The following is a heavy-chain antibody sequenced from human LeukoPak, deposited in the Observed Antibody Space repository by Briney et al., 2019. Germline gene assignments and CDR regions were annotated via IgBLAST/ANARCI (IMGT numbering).Heavy chain of an antibody. V-gene: IGHV3-23*01. CDR3: AKNYYDSSGLY. D-gene: IGHD3-22*01. CDR1: GFTFSSYA. CDR2: ISGSGGST. Sequence: SGGSLRLSCAASGFTFSSYAMSWVRQAPGKGLEWVSAISGSGGSTYYADSVKGRFTISRDNSKNTQYLQMNSLRAEDTAVYYCAKNYYDSSGLYWGQGTLVTVSS. J-gene: IGHJ4*02.